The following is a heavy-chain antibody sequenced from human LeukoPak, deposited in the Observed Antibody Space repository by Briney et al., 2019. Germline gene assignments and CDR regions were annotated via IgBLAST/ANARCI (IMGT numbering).Heavy chain of an antibody. J-gene: IGHJ6*02. CDR3: AADRGYDILTGYHPVALDV. CDR2: IVVGRGNT. V-gene: IGHV1-58*01. CDR1: GFTFTSSA. D-gene: IGHD3-9*01. Sequence: SVKVSCKASGFTFTSSAVQWVRQARGQRLEWIGWIVVGRGNTNYAQKFQERVTITRDMSTSTAYMELSSLRSEDTAVYYCAADRGYDILTGYHPVALDVWGQGTTVTVSS.